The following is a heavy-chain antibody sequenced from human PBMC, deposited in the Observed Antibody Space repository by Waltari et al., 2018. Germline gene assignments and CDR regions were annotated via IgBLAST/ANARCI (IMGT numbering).Heavy chain of an antibody. V-gene: IGHV4-39*01. D-gene: IGHD6-6*01. J-gene: IGHJ5*02. CDR3: ARHVKDSSSSVDWFDP. Sequence: QLQLQESGPGLVKYSETLSLPCTVSGGSIPSSSHYGGWIRQPPGKGLEWIGSIYYTGGTYYNPSLKSRVTISVDTSKDQFSLKLFSVIAADTAVYYCARHVKDSSSSVDWFDPWGQGTLVTVSS. CDR2: IYYTGGT. CDR1: GGSIPSSSHY.